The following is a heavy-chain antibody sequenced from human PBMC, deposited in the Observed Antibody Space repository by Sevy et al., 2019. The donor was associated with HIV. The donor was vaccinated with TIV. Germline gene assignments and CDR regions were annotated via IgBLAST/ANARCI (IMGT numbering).Heavy chain of an antibody. CDR3: ASRSYYYDSSGEYNFDY. V-gene: IGHV3-48*03. Sequence: GGSLRLSCAASGFSFSTYEMNWVRQAPGKGLEWVSYISSRGSDIYYADSVKGRFTISRDNAKNSLYLQMNSLRAEDTAVYYCASRSYYYDSSGEYNFDYWGHGTLVTVSS. CDR2: ISSRGSDI. D-gene: IGHD3-22*01. J-gene: IGHJ4*01. CDR1: GFSFSTYE.